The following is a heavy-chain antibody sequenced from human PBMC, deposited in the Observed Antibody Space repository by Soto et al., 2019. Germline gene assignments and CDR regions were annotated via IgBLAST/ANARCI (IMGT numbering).Heavy chain of an antibody. V-gene: IGHV1-69*13. CDR2: IIPIFGTA. D-gene: IGHD4-4*01. CDR1: GGTFSSYA. J-gene: IGHJ6*02. Sequence: ASVKVSCKASGGTFSSYAISWVRQAPGQGLEWMGGIIPIFGTANYAQKFQGRVTITADESTSTAYMELSSLRSEDTAVYYCARPTVTTGDYYYGMDVWGQGTTVTVSS. CDR3: ARPTVTTGDYYYGMDV.